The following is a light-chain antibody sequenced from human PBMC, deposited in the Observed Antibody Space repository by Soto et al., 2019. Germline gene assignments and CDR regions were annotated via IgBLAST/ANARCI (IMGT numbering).Light chain of an antibody. CDR2: AAS. J-gene: IGKJ4*01. Sequence: DIQMTQSPASLLESVGDRVTVTCRAGQSFSNYLNWYQQKPGKAPKLLIYAASVLQSGVPSRFSGSGSGTEFTLSINSLQAEDFAIYYCQQSYNTPLTFGGGTKVEMK. V-gene: IGKV1-39*01. CDR1: QSFSNY. CDR3: QQSYNTPLT.